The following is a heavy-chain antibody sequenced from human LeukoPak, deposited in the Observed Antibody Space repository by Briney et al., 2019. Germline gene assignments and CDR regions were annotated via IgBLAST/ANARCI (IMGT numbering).Heavy chain of an antibody. V-gene: IGHV3-23*01. J-gene: IGHJ4*02. D-gene: IGHD2-15*01. CDR3: AKSPVSSCRGSFCYPFDY. CDR2: ISGSGGST. CDR1: GFTFSSYA. Sequence: GGSLRLSCAASGFTFSSYAMSWVRQAPGKGLEWVSAISGSGGSTYYADSVKGRFTISRDNSKNTLYLQMNSLRAEDTAVYFCAKSPVSSCRGSFCYPFDYWGQGNLVTVSS.